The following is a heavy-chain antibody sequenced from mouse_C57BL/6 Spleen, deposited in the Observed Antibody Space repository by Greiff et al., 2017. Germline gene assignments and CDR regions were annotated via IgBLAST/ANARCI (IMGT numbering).Heavy chain of an antibody. J-gene: IGHJ1*03. Sequence: VQLVESEGGLVQPGSSMKLSCTASGFTFSDYYMAWVRQVPEKGLEWVANINYDGSSTYYLDSLKSRFIISRDNAKNILYLQMSSLKSEDTATYYCARDGPYYGSSYWYFDVWGTGTTVTVSS. CDR3: ARDGPYYGSSYWYFDV. CDR1: GFTFSDYY. CDR2: INYDGSST. V-gene: IGHV5-16*01. D-gene: IGHD1-1*01.